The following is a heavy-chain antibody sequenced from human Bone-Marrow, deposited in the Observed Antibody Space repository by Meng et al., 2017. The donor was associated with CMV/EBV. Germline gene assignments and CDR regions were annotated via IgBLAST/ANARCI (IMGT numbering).Heavy chain of an antibody. J-gene: IGHJ5*02. CDR1: GGSFGGYY. CDR3: ARSSNDYSNYGWFDP. V-gene: IGHV4-34*01. CDR2: INHSGST. Sequence: GSLRLSCAVYGGSFGGYYWSWIRQPPGKGLEWIGEINHSGSTNYNPSLKSRVTISVDTSKNQFSLKLSSVTAADTAVYYCARSSNDYSNYGWFDPWGQGTLVTVSS. D-gene: IGHD4-11*01.